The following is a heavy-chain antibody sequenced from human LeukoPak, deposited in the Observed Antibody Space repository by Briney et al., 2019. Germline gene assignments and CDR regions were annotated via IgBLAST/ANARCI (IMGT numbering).Heavy chain of an antibody. CDR3: ARSVYLLYYFDY. CDR2: ISSSGSTI. Sequence: PGGSLRLSCAASGFTFSDYYTSWIRQAPGKELEWVSYISSSGSTIYYADSVKGRFTISRDNAKNSLYLQMNSLRAEDTAVYYCARSVYLLYYFDYWAQGTLVTVSS. CDR1: GFTFSDYY. V-gene: IGHV3-11*04. J-gene: IGHJ4*02. D-gene: IGHD2-8*01.